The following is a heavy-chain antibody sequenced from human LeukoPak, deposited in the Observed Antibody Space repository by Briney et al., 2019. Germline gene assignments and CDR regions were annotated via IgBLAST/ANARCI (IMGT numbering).Heavy chain of an antibody. CDR2: IIPVLGIA. Sequence: ASVKVSCKASGGTFRSFAISWVRQAPGQGLEWMGRIIPVLGIANYVQKFQGRVTITADTSTSTVYMELSSLTSEDTAVYYCARDDRDGYNYVYWGQGTLVTVSS. J-gene: IGHJ4*02. CDR3: ARDDRDGYNYVY. CDR1: GGTFRSFA. D-gene: IGHD5-24*01. V-gene: IGHV1-69*04.